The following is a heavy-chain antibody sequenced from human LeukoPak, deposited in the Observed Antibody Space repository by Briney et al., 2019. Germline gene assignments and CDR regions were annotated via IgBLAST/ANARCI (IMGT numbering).Heavy chain of an antibody. CDR3: GRQGYTASYYFLDF. D-gene: IGHD1-26*01. CDR2: IYTTGAT. Sequence: SETLSLTCTVSSGSINSYYWGWVRQPPGKGLGWIGRIYTTGATQYNPSLKSRVTMSIDTSTNQFSLNLRSMTAADTAVYYCGRQGYTASYYFLDFWSQGTLVAVS. CDR1: SGSINSYY. J-gene: IGHJ4*02. V-gene: IGHV4-4*07.